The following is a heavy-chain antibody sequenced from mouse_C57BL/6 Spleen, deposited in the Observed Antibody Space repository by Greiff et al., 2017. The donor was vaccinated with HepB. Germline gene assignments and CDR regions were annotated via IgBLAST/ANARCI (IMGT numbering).Heavy chain of an antibody. D-gene: IGHD2-1*01. CDR2: ISSGGSYT. Sequence: EVKLMESGRDLVKPGGSLKLSCAASGFTFSSYGMSWVRQTPDKRLEWVATISSGGSYTYYPDSVKGRFTISRDNAKNTLYLQMSSLKSEDTAMYYCARHGHYGNSPYFDYWGQGTTLTVSS. CDR3: ARHGHYGNSPYFDY. J-gene: IGHJ2*01. CDR1: GFTFSSYG. V-gene: IGHV5-6*01.